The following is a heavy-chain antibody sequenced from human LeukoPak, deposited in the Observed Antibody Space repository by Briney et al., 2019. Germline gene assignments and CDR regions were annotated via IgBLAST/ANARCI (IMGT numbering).Heavy chain of an antibody. V-gene: IGHV3-30*04. CDR1: GFNFVNYA. D-gene: IGHD3-3*01. CDR3: AREIRGYYAAY. CDR2: ISYDGSFQ. Sequence: GGSLRLSCAASGFNFVNYAMHWDRQAPGKGLDWVALISYDGSFQSYADSVKGRFTISRDSSTNTVSLQMNSLRDGDTAMYYCAREIRGYYAAYWGQGILVTVSS. J-gene: IGHJ4*02.